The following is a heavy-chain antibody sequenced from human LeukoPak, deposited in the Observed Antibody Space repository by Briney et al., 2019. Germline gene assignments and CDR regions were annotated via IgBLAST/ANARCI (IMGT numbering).Heavy chain of an antibody. V-gene: IGHV1-2*02. D-gene: IGHD6-19*01. CDR3: ARKPRIAVAGTVWFDP. CDR2: INPNSGGT. J-gene: IGHJ5*02. CDR1: GYTFTGYY. Sequence: ASVKVSCKASGYTFTGYYMHWVRQAPGQGLEWMGWINPNSGGTNYAQKFQGRVTMTRDTSISTAYMELSRLRSDGTAVYYCARKPRIAVAGTVWFDPWGQGTLVTVSS.